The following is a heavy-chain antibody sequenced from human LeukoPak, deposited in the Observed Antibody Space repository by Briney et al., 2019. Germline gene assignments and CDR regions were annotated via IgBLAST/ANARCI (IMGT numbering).Heavy chain of an antibody. Sequence: SETLSLTCAVYGGSFSGYYWSWIRQPPVKELEWIGEINHSGSTNYNPSLKSRVTISVDTSKNQFSLKLSSVTAADTAVYYCARTHYDFWSGNHSLRYFDYWGQGTLVTVSS. J-gene: IGHJ4*02. CDR3: ARTHYDFWSGNHSLRYFDY. CDR1: GGSFSGYY. V-gene: IGHV4-34*01. CDR2: INHSGST. D-gene: IGHD3-3*01.